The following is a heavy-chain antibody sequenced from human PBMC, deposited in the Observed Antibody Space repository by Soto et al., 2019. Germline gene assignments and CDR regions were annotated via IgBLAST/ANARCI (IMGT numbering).Heavy chain of an antibody. CDR3: AKDIKWNLPAGYLDN. V-gene: IGHV3-9*01. D-gene: IGHD1-1*01. CDR2: ISWNSGYI. CDR1: GFTFDDHA. Sequence: GGSLRLSCIASGFTFDDHAMHWVRQAPGKGLEWVSGISWNSGYIGCADSAKGRFTISRDNAKNSVHLQMNSLRAEDTAFYYCAKDIKWNLPAGYLDNWGQGTLVTVSS. J-gene: IGHJ4*02.